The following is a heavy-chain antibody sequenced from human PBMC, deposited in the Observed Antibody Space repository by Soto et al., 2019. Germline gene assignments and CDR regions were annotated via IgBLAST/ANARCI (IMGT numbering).Heavy chain of an antibody. J-gene: IGHJ5*02. Sequence: SVKVSCKASGFTFTSSAVQWVRQARGQRLEWIGWIVVGSGNTNYAQKFQERVTITRDMSTSTAYMELSSLRSEDTAVYYCAADLPYYDSSGYRGGNWFDPWGQGTLVTVSS. CDR3: AADLPYYDSSGYRGGNWFDP. V-gene: IGHV1-58*01. D-gene: IGHD3-22*01. CDR1: GFTFTSSA. CDR2: IVVGSGNT.